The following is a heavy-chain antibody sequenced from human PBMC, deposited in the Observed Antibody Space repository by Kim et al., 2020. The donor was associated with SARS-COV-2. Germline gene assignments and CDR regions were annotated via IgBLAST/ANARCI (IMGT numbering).Heavy chain of an antibody. CDR3: AREAWLLPSD. CDR2: ISSSSSYI. CDR1: GVTFSSYS. D-gene: IGHD3-22*01. J-gene: IGHJ4*02. Sequence: GGSLRLSCAASGVTFSSYSMNWVRQAPGKGLEWVSSISSSSSYIYYADSVKGRFTISRDNAKNSLYLQMNSLRAEDTAVYYCAREAWLLPSDWVQGTLVTVSS. V-gene: IGHV3-21*01.